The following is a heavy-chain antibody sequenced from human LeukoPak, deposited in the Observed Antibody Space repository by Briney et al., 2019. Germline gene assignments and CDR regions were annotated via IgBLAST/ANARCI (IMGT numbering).Heavy chain of an antibody. CDR1: GYTFTSYD. CDR2: MNPNSGNT. CDR3: ARGWIRYGDYVFRF. J-gene: IGHJ3*01. D-gene: IGHD4-17*01. V-gene: IGHV1-8*01. Sequence: GASVKVSCKASGYTFTSYDINWVRQATGQGLEWMGWMNPNSGNTGYAQKFQGRVTMTRNTSISTAYMELSSLRSEDTAVYYCARGWIRYGDYVFRFWGQGTMVTVSS.